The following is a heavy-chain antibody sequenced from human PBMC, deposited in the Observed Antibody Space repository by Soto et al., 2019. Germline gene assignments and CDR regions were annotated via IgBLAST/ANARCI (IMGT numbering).Heavy chain of an antibody. D-gene: IGHD6-19*01. V-gene: IGHV5-51*01. CDR1: GYRFTSYW. J-gene: IGHJ4*02. Sequence: PGESLKISCKGSGYRFTSYWIAWVRQMPGKGLEWMGIIYPADSDTRYSPSFRGQVTISADKSINTAYLQWSSLKASDTAMYYCARQSVAVSGVLDYWGRGTLVTVSS. CDR2: IYPADSDT. CDR3: ARQSVAVSGVLDY.